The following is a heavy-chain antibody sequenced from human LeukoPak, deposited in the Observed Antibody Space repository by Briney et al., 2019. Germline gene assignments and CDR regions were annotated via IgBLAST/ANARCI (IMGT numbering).Heavy chain of an antibody. D-gene: IGHD5-24*01. V-gene: IGHV3-74*01. CDR1: GFTFSSYW. CDR3: AREGMAEEFDP. CDR2: INTDGSST. J-gene: IGHJ5*02. Sequence: PGGSLRLSCAASGFTFSSYWMHWARHAPGKGLVWVSRINTDGSSTSYADSVKGRFTISRDNAKNTLYLQMNSLRAEDTAVYYCAREGMAEEFDPWGQGTLVTVSS.